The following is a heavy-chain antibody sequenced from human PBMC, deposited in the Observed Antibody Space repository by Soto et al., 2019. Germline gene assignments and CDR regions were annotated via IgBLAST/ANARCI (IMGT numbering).Heavy chain of an antibody. CDR2: ISNAGSNK. CDR3: AATPQGPHFDCYCYIDY. J-gene: IGHJ4*02. D-gene: IGHD3-9*01. V-gene: IGHV3-30*03. Sequence: QVQLVESGGGVVQPGRSLRLSCAASGFIFSSYGMYWFREAQGNGLEWVAFISNAGSNKYYADSVEGRFTISRDNAKNTLYVQMEGMRPEDTAVYSYAATPQGPHFDCYCYIDYWGQGTLVTVSS. CDR1: GFIFSSYG.